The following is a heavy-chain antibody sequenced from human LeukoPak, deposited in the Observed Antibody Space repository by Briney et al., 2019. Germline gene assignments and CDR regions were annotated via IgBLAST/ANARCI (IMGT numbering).Heavy chain of an antibody. CDR2: INPNSGGT. CDR1: GYTFTGYY. CDR3: AKARELYARPAHGGGDY. V-gene: IGHV1-2*02. D-gene: IGHD1-7*01. Sequence: ASVKVSCKASGYTFTGYYMHWVRQAPGQGLEWMGWINPNSGGTNYAQKFQGRVTMTRDTSISTAYMELNSLRAEDTAVYYCAKARELYARPAHGGGDYWGQGTLVTVSS. J-gene: IGHJ4*02.